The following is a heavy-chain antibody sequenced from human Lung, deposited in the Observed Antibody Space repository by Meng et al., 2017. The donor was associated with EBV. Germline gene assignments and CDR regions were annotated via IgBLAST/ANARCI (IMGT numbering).Heavy chain of an antibody. Sequence: QVQLPDSGPGPANPSGSPSLTCAVSGGSISSRNWWSRGRQPPGKGLELIGEIYHSGHTNYNPSLKSRVTISVDKSKNQFSLKLSFVTAADTAVYCCARARSIAAAVIDYWGQGTLVTASS. V-gene: IGHV4-4*01. J-gene: IGHJ4*02. D-gene: IGHD6-13*01. CDR1: GGSISSRNW. CDR2: IYHSGHT. CDR3: ARARSIAAAVIDY.